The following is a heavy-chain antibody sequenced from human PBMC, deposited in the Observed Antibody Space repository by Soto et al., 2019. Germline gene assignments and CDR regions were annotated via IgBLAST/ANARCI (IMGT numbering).Heavy chain of an antibody. Sequence: EVQLVESGGGLVQPGGSLRLSCAASGFTFSSYSMNWVRQAPGKGLEWVSYISSSSSTIYYADSVKGRFTISRDNAKNSLYLQMNSLRAEDTAVYYCAGYCSGRSCYSLYYFDYWGQATLVTVSS. D-gene: IGHD2-15*01. J-gene: IGHJ4*02. CDR1: GFTFSSYS. CDR2: ISSSSSTI. V-gene: IGHV3-48*01. CDR3: AGYCSGRSCYSLYYFDY.